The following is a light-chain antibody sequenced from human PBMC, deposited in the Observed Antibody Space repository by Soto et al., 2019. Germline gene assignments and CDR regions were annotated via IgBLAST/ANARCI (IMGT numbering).Light chain of an antibody. V-gene: IGKV2-24*01. CDR2: KIS. J-gene: IGKJ2*01. CDR3: MQRTQYPLT. Sequence: DVVMTQTPLSSPVTLGQPASIYCRSSESLLHSDGNTYLNWYHQRPGQPPTLLIYKISNRFSGVPDRFSCSGAGTHFTLTISRVEAEDVGVYYCMQRTQYPLTFGQGTNLEIK. CDR1: ESLLHSDGNTY.